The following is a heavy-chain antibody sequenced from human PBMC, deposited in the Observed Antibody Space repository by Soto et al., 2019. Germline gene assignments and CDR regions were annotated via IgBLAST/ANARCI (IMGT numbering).Heavy chain of an antibody. CDR3: ARQLVPAASSRYYYGMDV. J-gene: IGHJ6*02. CDR1: GYSFTSYW. Sequence: PGESLKICCKGSGYSFTSYWIGWVRQMPGKGLEWMGIIYPGDSDTRYSPSFQGQVTISADKSISTAYLQWSSLKASDTAMYYCARQLVPAASSRYYYGMDVWGQGTTVTVSS. D-gene: IGHD2-2*01. CDR2: IYPGDSDT. V-gene: IGHV5-51*01.